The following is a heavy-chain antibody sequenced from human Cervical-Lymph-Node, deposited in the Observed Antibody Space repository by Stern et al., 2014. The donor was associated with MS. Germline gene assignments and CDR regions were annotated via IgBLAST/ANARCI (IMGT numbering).Heavy chain of an antibody. CDR1: GYTFSSYA. D-gene: IGHD3-16*02. CDR2: INTDTGNP. CDR3: ARQSFGFDV. V-gene: IGHV7-4-1*02. J-gene: IGHJ6*02. Sequence: VHLVESGSGLKKPGASVTLSCKASGYTFSSYAVHWVRQAPGQGLEWMGWINTDTGNPMNAQGFTGRFVFSLDTSVNTAYLQISSLKAEDTAVYYCARQSFGFDVWGQGTTVTVSS.